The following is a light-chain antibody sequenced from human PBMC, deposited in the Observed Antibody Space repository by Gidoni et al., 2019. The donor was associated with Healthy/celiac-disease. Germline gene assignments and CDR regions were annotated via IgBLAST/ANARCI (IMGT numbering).Light chain of an antibody. CDR2: GAS. CDR3: QQYYSTPFT. Sequence: EIVLTQSPGTLSLSPGERATLSCRASPRVSSSYLAWYQQKPGQAPRLLIYGASSRATGLPDRFSGSGSGTDFTLTISRLEPEDFAAYYCQQYYSTPFTFGGGTKVEIK. V-gene: IGKV3-20*01. CDR1: PRVSSSY. J-gene: IGKJ4*01.